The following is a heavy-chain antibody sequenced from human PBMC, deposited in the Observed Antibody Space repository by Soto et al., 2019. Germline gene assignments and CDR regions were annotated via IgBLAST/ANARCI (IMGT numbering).Heavy chain of an antibody. V-gene: IGHV3-23*01. CDR1: GFTFSSYA. D-gene: IGHD5-12*01. J-gene: IGHJ6*02. CDR3: AKGPVAATMVGYYYYGMDV. CDR2: ISGSGGST. Sequence: GGSLRLSCAASGFTFSSYAMSWVRQAPGKGLEWVSAISGSGGSTYYADSVKGRFTISRDNSKNTLYLQMNSLRAEDTAVYYCAKGPVAATMVGYYYYGMDVWGQGTTVTVSS.